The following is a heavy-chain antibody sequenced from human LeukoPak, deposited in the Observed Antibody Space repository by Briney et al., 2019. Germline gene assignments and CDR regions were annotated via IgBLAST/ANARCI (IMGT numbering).Heavy chain of an antibody. CDR3: AKAFGYDSSGYYYDYYYYYYMDV. V-gene: IGHV3-30*02. D-gene: IGHD3-22*01. CDR1: GFTFNNYG. J-gene: IGHJ6*03. Sequence: PGGSLRLSCAASGFTFNNYGMHWVRQAPGKGLEWVAFIRYDGSNKYYADSVKGRFTISRDNSKNALYLQMNSLRAEDTAVYYCAKAFGYDSSGYYYDYYYYYYMDVWGKGTTVTVSS. CDR2: IRYDGSNK.